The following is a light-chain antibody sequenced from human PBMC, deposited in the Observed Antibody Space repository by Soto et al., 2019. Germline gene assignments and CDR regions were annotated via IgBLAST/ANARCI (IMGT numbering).Light chain of an antibody. CDR2: AAS. V-gene: IGKV1-39*01. J-gene: IGKJ1*01. CDR1: HSISSY. Sequence: DIQMTQSPSSLSASVGDRVTITCRARHSISSYLNWYQQKPGKAPKLLIYAASSLQIGVPSRFSGSGSGTDFTLTISSLQPEDFATYYCLQGYNCPGTFGQGTKVDIK. CDR3: LQGYNCPGT.